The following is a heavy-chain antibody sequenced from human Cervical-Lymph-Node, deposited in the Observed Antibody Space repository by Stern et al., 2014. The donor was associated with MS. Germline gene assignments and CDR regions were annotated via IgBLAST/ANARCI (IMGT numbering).Heavy chain of an antibody. CDR2: ISWNSGRK. D-gene: IGHD4-11*01. V-gene: IGHV3-9*01. J-gene: IGHJ6*02. Sequence: MQLVQSGGGLVQPGRSLRLSCAASGFTFDDYAMHWVRQVPGKGLEWVSGISWNSGRKGYADSVKGRFTISRDNAKNSLYLYMNSLRPEDTAVYYCVKPLRYSYSMDVWGQGTSVTVSS. CDR3: VKPLRYSYSMDV. CDR1: GFTFDDYA.